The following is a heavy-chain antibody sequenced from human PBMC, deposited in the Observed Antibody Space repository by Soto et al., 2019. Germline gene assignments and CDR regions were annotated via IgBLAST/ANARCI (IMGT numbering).Heavy chain of an antibody. CDR2: IHYSGTT. J-gene: IGHJ4*02. CDR3: VTYEGRTPGWGPLADF. V-gene: IGHV4-34*01. D-gene: IGHD3-10*01. CDR1: GESFSAYY. Sequence: QVQVQQWGAGLLKPSETLSLTCDVYGESFSAYYWNWIRQSPEKGLEWIADIHYSGTTNYNPSLRSRVTISRDTSKRQFSLRLTSVTPSDTAGYYSVTYEGRTPGWGPLADFWRQGTQVNVTS.